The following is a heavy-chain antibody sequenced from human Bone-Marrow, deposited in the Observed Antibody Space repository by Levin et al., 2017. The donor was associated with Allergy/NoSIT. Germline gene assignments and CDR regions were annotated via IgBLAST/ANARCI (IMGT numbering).Heavy chain of an antibody. V-gene: IGHV1-2*06. J-gene: IGHJ4*02. CDR3: ARPDCTADNCYSLEF. CDR2: ISPNSGGT. D-gene: IGHD2-21*02. Sequence: GASVKVSCKASGYTFSDHYIHWVRQAPGQTFEWMGRISPNSGGTNFAQRFQGRVAMTTDTSINTAYMELYSLTSDDTAVYYCARPDCTADNCYSLEFWGQGTLIAVSS. CDR1: GYTFSDHY.